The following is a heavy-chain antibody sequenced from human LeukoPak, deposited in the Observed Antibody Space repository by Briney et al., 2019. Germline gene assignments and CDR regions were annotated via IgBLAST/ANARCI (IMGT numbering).Heavy chain of an antibody. CDR2: IKQDGGEK. CDR3: ARMSTSSWYVSDY. CDR1: GFTFSSYW. V-gene: IGHV3-7*01. J-gene: IGHJ4*02. D-gene: IGHD6-13*01. Sequence: PGGSLRLSCAASGFTFSSYWMTWVRQSPGKGLEWVANIKQDGGEKYYVDSVTGRFTISRDNAKNSLYLQMNSLRAEDTAVYYCARMSTSSWYVSDYWGQGTLVTVSS.